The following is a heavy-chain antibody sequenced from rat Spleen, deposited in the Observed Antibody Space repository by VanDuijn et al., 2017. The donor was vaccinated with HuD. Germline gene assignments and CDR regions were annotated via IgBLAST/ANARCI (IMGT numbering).Heavy chain of an antibody. V-gene: IGHV5-29*01. CDR3: ARRHYGYTDYFDS. Sequence: EVQLVESGGGLVQPGRSLKLSCAASGFTFNNYGMAWVRQAPTKGLEWVATISYGDRSGHSSTYYRDSVKGRFTISRDNAKSSLYLQMDSLRSADTATYYCARRHYGYTDYFDSWGQGVMVTVSS. D-gene: IGHD1-11*01. CDR2: ISYGDRSGHSST. J-gene: IGHJ2*01. CDR1: GFTFNNYG.